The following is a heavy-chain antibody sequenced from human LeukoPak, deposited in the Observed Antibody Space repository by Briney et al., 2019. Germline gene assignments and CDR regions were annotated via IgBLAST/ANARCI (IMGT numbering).Heavy chain of an antibody. CDR1: GFTFSSYA. CDR3: AKYRAYYYDSSGNPYYFDY. V-gene: IGHV3-23*01. D-gene: IGHD3-22*01. J-gene: IGHJ4*02. Sequence: GGSLRLSRAASGFTFSSYAMSWVRQAPGKGLEWVSAISGSGGSTYYADSVKGRFTISRDNSKNTLYLQMNSLRAEGTAVYYCAKYRAYYYDSSGNPYYFDYWGQGTLVTVSS. CDR2: ISGSGGST.